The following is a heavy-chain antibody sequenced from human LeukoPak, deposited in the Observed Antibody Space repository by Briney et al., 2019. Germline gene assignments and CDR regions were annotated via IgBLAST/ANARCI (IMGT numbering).Heavy chain of an antibody. CDR3: ARRCSSTSCYTSFDY. Sequence: SETLSVTCAVSGYSISSGYYWGWIRQPPGKGLEWVGSIYHSGSTYYNPSLKSRVTISVDTSKNQFSLKLSSVTAADTAVYYCARRCSSTSCYTSFDYWGQGTLVTVSS. CDR1: GYSISSGYY. D-gene: IGHD2-2*02. CDR2: IYHSGST. J-gene: IGHJ4*02. V-gene: IGHV4-38-2*01.